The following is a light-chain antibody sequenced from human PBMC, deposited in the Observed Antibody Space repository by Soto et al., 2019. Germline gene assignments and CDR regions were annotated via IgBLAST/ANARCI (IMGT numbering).Light chain of an antibody. CDR1: QVISTY. CDR3: QQRYRTPYT. Sequence: DIQMTQSTSSLSASVGDRVTITCRSSQVISTYLIWYQQRQGKAPKLLMYAASNLVSGVPSRFSGSGSGTEFTLNISSLQPEDVATYYCQQRYRTPYTFGQGTQLETK. CDR2: AAS. V-gene: IGKV1-39*01. J-gene: IGKJ2*01.